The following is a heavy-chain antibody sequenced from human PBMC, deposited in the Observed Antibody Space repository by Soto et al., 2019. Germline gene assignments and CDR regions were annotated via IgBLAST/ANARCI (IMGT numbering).Heavy chain of an antibody. CDR1: GFTFSRYS. D-gene: IGHD1-1*01. Sequence: QVQLMESGGGVAQPGGSLRLSYVTSGFTFSRYSMHWFRQAPCKGLEWVAVTSDDGNTKFYANSVQGRFTISRDNSKNTLFLQMNSLRPEDSAVYYCAREVVTTEWYFDNWGQGILVTVSS. CDR2: TSDDGNTK. J-gene: IGHJ4*02. CDR3: AREVVTTEWYFDN. V-gene: IGHV3-30-3*01.